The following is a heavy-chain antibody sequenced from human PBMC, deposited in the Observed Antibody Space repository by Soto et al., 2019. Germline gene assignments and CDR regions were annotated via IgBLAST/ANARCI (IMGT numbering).Heavy chain of an antibody. J-gene: IGHJ5*02. CDR1: GYTFTSYG. CDR3: ARAAIAAAGYNWFDP. Sequence: GASVKVSCKASGYTFTSYGISWVRQAPGQGLEWMGWISAYNGNTNYAQKLQGRVTMTTDTSTSTAYMELRSLRSDDTAVYYCARAAIAAAGYNWFDPWGQGTLVTVSS. V-gene: IGHV1-18*04. CDR2: ISAYNGNT. D-gene: IGHD6-13*01.